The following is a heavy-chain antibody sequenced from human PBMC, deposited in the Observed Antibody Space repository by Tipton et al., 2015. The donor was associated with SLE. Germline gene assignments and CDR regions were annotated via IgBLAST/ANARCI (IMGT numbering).Heavy chain of an antibody. J-gene: IGHJ6*03. Sequence: SLRLFCAASGFIFSTYGMHWVRQAPGKGLEWVAVIWYDGSNKYYGDSVKGRFTISRDNSKNTLYLQMNSLRAEDTAVYYCAKDGLDILTGYYEGGDYYYYMDVWGKGTTVTVSS. CDR1: GFIFSTYG. V-gene: IGHV3-33*06. CDR2: IWYDGSNK. CDR3: AKDGLDILTGYYEGGDYYYYMDV. D-gene: IGHD3-9*01.